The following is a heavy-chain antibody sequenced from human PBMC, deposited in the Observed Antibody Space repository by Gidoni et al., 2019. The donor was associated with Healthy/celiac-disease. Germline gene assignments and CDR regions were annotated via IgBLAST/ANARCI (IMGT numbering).Heavy chain of an antibody. J-gene: IGHJ6*02. Sequence: QVQLVQSGAEVKKPGSSVKVSCKASGGTFSSYAISWVRQAPGQGLEWMGGIIPIFGTANYAQKFQGRVTITADESTSTAYMELSSLRSEDTAVYYCAREEPYCTGGVCYYYYGMDVWGQGTTVTVSS. D-gene: IGHD2-8*02. CDR1: GGTFSSYA. V-gene: IGHV1-69*01. CDR2: IIPIFGTA. CDR3: AREEPYCTGGVCYYYYGMDV.